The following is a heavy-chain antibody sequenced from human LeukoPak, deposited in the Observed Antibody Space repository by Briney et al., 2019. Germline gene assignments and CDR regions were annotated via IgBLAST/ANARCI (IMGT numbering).Heavy chain of an antibody. Sequence: GGSLRLSCAASGFTFDDYAMHWVRQAPGKGLEWVSGISWNSGSIGYADSVKGRFTISRDNAKNSLYLQMNSLRAEDTAVYYCARGRDLLDYWGQGTLVTVSS. V-gene: IGHV3-9*01. D-gene: IGHD3/OR15-3a*01. J-gene: IGHJ4*02. CDR1: GFTFDDYA. CDR3: ARGRDLLDY. CDR2: ISWNSGSI.